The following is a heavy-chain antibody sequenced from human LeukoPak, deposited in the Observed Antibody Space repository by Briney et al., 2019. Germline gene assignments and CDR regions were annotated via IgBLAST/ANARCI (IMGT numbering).Heavy chain of an antibody. V-gene: IGHV3-30*02. D-gene: IGHD1-26*01. CDR1: GFTFSTYS. Sequence: GGSLRLSCAASGFTFSTYSMNWVRQAPGKGLEWVAFIRYDGSNKYYADSVKGRFTISRDNSKNTLYLQMNSLRAEDTAVYYCAKASDTRGEDAFDIWGQGTMVTVSS. CDR2: IRYDGSNK. J-gene: IGHJ3*02. CDR3: AKASDTRGEDAFDI.